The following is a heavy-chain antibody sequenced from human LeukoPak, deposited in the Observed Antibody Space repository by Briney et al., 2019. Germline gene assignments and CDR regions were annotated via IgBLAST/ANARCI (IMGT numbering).Heavy chain of an antibody. CDR2: ISYDGSNK. CDR1: GFTFSSYG. Sequence: GGSLRLSCAASGFTFSSYGMHWVRQAPGKGLEWVAVISYDGSNKYYADSVKGRFTISRDNSKNTLYLQMNSLRAEDTAVYYCAKSRRDGYNYDIFDYWGQGTLVTVSS. D-gene: IGHD5-24*01. CDR3: AKSRRDGYNYDIFDY. J-gene: IGHJ4*02. V-gene: IGHV3-30*18.